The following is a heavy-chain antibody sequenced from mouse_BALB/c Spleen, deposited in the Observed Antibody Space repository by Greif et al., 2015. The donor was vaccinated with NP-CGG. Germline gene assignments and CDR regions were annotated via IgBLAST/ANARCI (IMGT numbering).Heavy chain of an antibody. Sequence: EVKLVESGGGLVKPGGSLKLSCAASGFAFSSYDMSWVRQTPEKRLEWVAYISSGGGSTYYPDTVKGRFTISRDNAKNTLYLQMSSLKSEDTAMYYCARADYYAMDYWGQGTSVTVSS. CDR3: ARADYYAMDY. CDR2: ISSGGGST. V-gene: IGHV5-12-1*01. CDR1: GFAFSSYD. J-gene: IGHJ4*01.